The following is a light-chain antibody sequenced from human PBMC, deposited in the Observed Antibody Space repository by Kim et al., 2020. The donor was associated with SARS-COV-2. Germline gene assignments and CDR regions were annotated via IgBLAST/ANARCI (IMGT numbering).Light chain of an antibody. CDR2: LGS. CDR1: QSLLHSNGYNY. CDR3: MQALQTLLT. J-gene: IGKJ4*01. Sequence: DIVMTQSPLSLPVTPGEPASISCRSSQSLLHSNGYNYLDWYLQKPGQSPQLLIYLGSNRASGVPDRFSGSGSGIDFTLKISRVEAEDVGVYYCMQALQTLLTFGGGTKVDIK. V-gene: IGKV2-28*01.